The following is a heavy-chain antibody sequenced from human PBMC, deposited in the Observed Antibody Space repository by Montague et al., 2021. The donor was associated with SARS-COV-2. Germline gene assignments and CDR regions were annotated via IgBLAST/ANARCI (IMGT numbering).Heavy chain of an antibody. J-gene: IGHJ3*02. CDR1: GGSISSGGYY. CDR3: ARARITMIVVVNAFDI. V-gene: IGHV4-31*03. Sequence: LVKPTQTLSLTCTVSGGSISSGGYYWSWIRQHPGKGLEWIGYIYYSGSTYYNPSLKSRVTISVDTSRNQFSLKLSSVTAADTAVYYCARARITMIVVVNAFDIWGQGTMVTVS. CDR2: IYYSGST. D-gene: IGHD3-22*01.